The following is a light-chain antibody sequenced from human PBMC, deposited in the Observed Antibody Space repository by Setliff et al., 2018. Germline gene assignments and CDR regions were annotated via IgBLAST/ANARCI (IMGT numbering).Light chain of an antibody. CDR1: SSDVGGYDY. CDR3: SAYAGSRNWGV. CDR2: EVT. Sequence: QSVLTQPPSASGSPGQSVTISCTGTSSDVGGYDYVSWYQQHPGKAPKLILYEVTKRPSGVPDRFSGSKSGNTASLTVSGLQAEDEADYYCSAYAGSRNWGVFGTGTKGTVL. V-gene: IGLV2-8*01. J-gene: IGLJ1*01.